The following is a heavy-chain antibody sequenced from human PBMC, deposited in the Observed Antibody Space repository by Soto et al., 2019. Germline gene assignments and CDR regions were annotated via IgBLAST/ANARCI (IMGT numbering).Heavy chain of an antibody. V-gene: IGHV1-8*01. D-gene: IGHD6-13*01. J-gene: IGHJ5*02. CDR1: GYTFTSYD. Sequence: QVQLVQSGAEVKKPGASVKVSCKASGYTFTSYDINWVRQATGQGLEWMGWMNPNSGNTGYAQKFQGRVTMTRNTSISTAYMELSSLRSEDTAVYYCARGRGELVEIRASWFDTWGQGTLVTVSS. CDR3: ARGRGELVEIRASWFDT. CDR2: MNPNSGNT.